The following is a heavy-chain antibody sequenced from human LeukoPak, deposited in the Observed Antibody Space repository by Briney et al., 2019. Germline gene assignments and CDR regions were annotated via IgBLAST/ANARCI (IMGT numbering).Heavy chain of an antibody. J-gene: IGHJ5*02. CDR3: ARLFGELGNNWFDP. D-gene: IGHD3-10*02. V-gene: IGHV1-18*01. CDR2: ISAYNGNT. Sequence: ASVKVSCKASGYTFTTYGISWVRQAPGQGLEWMGWISAYNGNTNYAQKLQGRVTMTTDTSTSTAYMELRSLRSDDTAVYYCARLFGELGNNWFDPWGQGTLVTVSS. CDR1: GYTFTTYG.